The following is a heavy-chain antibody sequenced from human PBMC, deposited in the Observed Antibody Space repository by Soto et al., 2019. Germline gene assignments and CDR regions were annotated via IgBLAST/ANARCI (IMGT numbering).Heavy chain of an antibody. CDR2: ISGISRDT. CDR1: GFTFSTFA. J-gene: IGHJ4*02. Sequence: EVQLLESGGGLVQPGESLRLSCAASGFTFSTFAMGWVRQDPGKGLEWVSLISGISRDTYYADSVKGRFTISRDNSKNNLYLQMNRLRAEDTAAYYCATQVFRGITGTTWGQGTLVTVSS. CDR3: ATQVFRGITGTT. V-gene: IGHV3-23*01. D-gene: IGHD1-20*01.